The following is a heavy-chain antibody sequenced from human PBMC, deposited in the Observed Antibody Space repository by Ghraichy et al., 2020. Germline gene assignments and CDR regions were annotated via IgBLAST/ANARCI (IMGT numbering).Heavy chain of an antibody. J-gene: IGHJ3*02. CDR1: GGSFSGYY. D-gene: IGHD2-21*02. V-gene: IGHV4-34*01. CDR3: ARRSVRGGDPGAFDI. CDR2: INHSGST. Sequence: SETLSLTCAVYGGSFSGYYWSWIRQPPGKGLEWIGEINHSGSTNYNPSLKSRVTISVDTSKNQFSLKLSSVTAADTAVYYCARRSVRGGDPGAFDIWGQGTMVTVSS.